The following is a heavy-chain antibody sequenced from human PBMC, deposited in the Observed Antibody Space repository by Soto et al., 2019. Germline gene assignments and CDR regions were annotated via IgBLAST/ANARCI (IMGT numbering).Heavy chain of an antibody. CDR1: GVNFKNSA. J-gene: IGHJ4*02. CDR2: VIPMFGTA. CDR3: APSSLGYAQNYYHFDS. Sequence: QVQLVQSGPELKKPGSSVKVSCKASGVNFKNSAISWVRQAPGQGLEWMGGVIPMFGTANYAQSLQDRVTIIADHRTTTAHLQLSSLTSEDTAIYYCAPSSLGYAQNYYHFDSCGQGTLVTVSS. V-gene: IGHV1-69*12. D-gene: IGHD3-22*01.